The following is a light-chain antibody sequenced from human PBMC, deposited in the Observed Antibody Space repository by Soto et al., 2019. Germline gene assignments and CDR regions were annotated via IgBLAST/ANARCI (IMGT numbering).Light chain of an antibody. J-gene: IGKJ1*01. CDR3: KRGDSPPTT. Sequence: DIQMTQSPSSLSASVGERVTITCRSSQSISNYLSWYQQKPGKAPKLLIYAVSSLQGGVPARFSGSGSGTNFTLTISSLHPVDFATYYCKRGDSPPTTFGQGTKVEIK. V-gene: IGKV1-39*01. CDR2: AVS. CDR1: QSISNY.